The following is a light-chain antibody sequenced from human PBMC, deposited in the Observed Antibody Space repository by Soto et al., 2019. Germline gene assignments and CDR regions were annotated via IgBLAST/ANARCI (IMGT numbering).Light chain of an antibody. V-gene: IGLV2-14*01. CDR1: SSDVGGYNY. J-gene: IGLJ2*01. CDR2: EVS. CDR3: SSYTSSSTLLV. Sequence: QSALTQPASVSGSPGQSITISCTGTSSDVGGYNYVSWYQQHPGIAPKLMIYEVSNRPSGVSNRFPGSKSGNTASLTISGLQSEDEADYYCSSYTSSSTLLVFGGGTKLTVL.